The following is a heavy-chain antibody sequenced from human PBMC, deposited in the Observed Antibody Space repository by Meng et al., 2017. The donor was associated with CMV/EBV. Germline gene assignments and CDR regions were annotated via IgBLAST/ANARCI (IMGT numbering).Heavy chain of an antibody. CDR2: IFWDDDK. V-gene: IGHV2-5*05. CDR3: AHGVEGRGRNWFDP. Sequence: FEEAVHPPVITPQNISVALTFSGVSLSMNGGGGGLIRQPPGKALGWLALIFWDDDKRYGPSLKSRLTTTKDTSKNQVVLTMTNMDPVDTATYYWAHGVEGRGRNWFDPWGQGTLVTVSS. CDR1: GVSLSMNGGG. D-gene: IGHD3-10*01. J-gene: IGHJ5*02.